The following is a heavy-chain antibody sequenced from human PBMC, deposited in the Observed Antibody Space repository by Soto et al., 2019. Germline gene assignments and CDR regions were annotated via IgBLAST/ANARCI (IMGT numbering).Heavy chain of an antibody. Sequence: QVQLVESGGGVVQPGRSLRLSCAASGFTFSSYGMHWVRQAPGKGLEWVAVIWYDGSNKYYADSVKGRFTISRDNSKNPLYLQMNSLRAEDTAVYYCARDGSTAMVFYYYYYMDVWGKGTTVTVSS. CDR1: GFTFSSYG. CDR2: IWYDGSNK. J-gene: IGHJ6*03. CDR3: ARDGSTAMVFYYYYYMDV. V-gene: IGHV3-33*01. D-gene: IGHD5-18*01.